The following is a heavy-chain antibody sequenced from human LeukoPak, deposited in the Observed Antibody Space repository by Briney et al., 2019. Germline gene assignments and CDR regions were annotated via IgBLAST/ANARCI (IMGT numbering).Heavy chain of an antibody. CDR3: ARVRSWLNYYYGMDV. D-gene: IGHD2-15*01. V-gene: IGHV4-59*08. CDR2: IYYSGST. J-gene: IGHJ6*02. Sequence: SETLSLTRTVSGGSISSYYWSWIRQPPGKGLEWIGYIYYSGSTNYNPSLKSRVTISVDTSKNQFSLKLSSVTAADTAVYYCARVRSWLNYYYGMDVWGQGTTVTVSS. CDR1: GGSISSYY.